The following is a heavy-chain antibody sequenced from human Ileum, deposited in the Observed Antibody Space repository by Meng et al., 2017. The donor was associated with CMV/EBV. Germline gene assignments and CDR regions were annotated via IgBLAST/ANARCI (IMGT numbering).Heavy chain of an antibody. Sequence: ESVSSNTVAWNWIRHSPSRGLEWLGRTYYRSMWFRDFAGSVRDRITIKADTSTNQISLQLQSVTPEDTAVYYCARVSPRGSSRYFDLWGRGALVTVSS. CDR1: ESVSSNTVA. J-gene: IGHJ2*01. CDR3: ARVSPRGSSRYFDL. CDR2: TYYRSMWFR. D-gene: IGHD3-10*01. V-gene: IGHV6-1*01.